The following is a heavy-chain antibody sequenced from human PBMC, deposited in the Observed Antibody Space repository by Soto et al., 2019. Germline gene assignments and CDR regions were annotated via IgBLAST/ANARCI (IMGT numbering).Heavy chain of an antibody. CDR2: IYSGGST. CDR3: HGYGY. CDR1: GFSVTANY. V-gene: IGHV3-53*01. D-gene: IGHD5-12*01. Sequence: EVQVVESGGGLIQPGGSLRLSCEVSGFSVTANYMSWVRQAPGKGLEWVSVIYSGGSTYYIDSVKGRFSISRDISTNTLYLQMNSLRGEDTAVYYCHGYGYWGQGTLVTVSS. J-gene: IGHJ4*02.